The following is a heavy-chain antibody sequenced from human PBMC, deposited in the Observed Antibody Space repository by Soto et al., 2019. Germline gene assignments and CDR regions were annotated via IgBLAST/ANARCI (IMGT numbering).Heavy chain of an antibody. J-gene: IGHJ4*02. CDR3: AHKGPEDWPLDY. V-gene: IGHV2-5*02. CDR2: IYWDGSK. D-gene: IGHD3-9*01. CDR1: GFSLSTSGVG. Sequence: QITLKESGPTLVRPTQTLTLTCAFSGFSLSTSGVGVGWIRQPPGKALEWLAVIYWDGSKHYSPSLRSRLTITKDTSKNQLVLTMTNMDPWDTGAYYFAHKGPEDWPLDYWGQGTLVTVSS.